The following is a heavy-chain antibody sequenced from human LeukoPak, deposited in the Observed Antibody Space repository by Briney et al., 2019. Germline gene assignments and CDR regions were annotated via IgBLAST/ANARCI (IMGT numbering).Heavy chain of an antibody. J-gene: IGHJ3*02. D-gene: IGHD3-10*01. CDR3: AREPPPYGSGSYGAFDI. CDR1: GYAISSGYF. CDR2: IYHSGST. V-gene: IGHV4-38-2*02. Sequence: PSETLSLTCSVSGYAISSGYFWGWIRQPPGKGLEWIGTIYHSGSTYYNPSLKSRVTISVDTSKNQFSLKLSSVTAADTAVYYCAREPPPYGSGSYGAFDIWGQGTMVTVSS.